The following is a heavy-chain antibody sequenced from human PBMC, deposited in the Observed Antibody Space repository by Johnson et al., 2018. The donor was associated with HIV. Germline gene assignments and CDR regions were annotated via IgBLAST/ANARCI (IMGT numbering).Heavy chain of an antibody. J-gene: IGHJ3*02. CDR1: GFTFSSYA. CDR2: ISGSGDNT. V-gene: IGHV3-23*04. D-gene: IGHD6-19*01. Sequence: LQLVESGGGLVQPGGSLRLSCAASGFTFSSYAMSWVRQAPGKGLEWVSAISGSGDNTYYADSVRGRFTISRDNSKNTLYLQMNSLRAEDSAVYYCAKLAIDYSGAWYGLTFDIWGQGTMVTVSS. CDR3: AKLAIDYSGAWYGLTFDI.